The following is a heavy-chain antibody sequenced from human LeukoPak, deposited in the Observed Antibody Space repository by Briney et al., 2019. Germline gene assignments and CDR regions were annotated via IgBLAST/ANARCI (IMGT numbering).Heavy chain of an antibody. CDR1: GGSISSGSYY. CDR3: AREVQGDAFDI. V-gene: IGHV4-61*02. CDR2: IYTSGST. Sequence: SETLSLTCIVSGGSISSGSYYWSRIRQPAGKGLEWIGRIYTSGSTNYNPSLKSRVTISVDTSKNQFSLKLSSVTAADTAVYYCAREVQGDAFDIWGQGTMVTVSS. J-gene: IGHJ3*02.